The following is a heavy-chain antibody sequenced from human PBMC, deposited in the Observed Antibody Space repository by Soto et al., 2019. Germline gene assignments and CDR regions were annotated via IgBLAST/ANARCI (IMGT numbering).Heavy chain of an antibody. J-gene: IGHJ6*02. D-gene: IGHD2-21*02. Sequence: QVQLVESGGGVVQPGRSLRLSCAASGFTFSSYGMHWVRQAPGKGLEWVAVISYDGSNKYYADSVKGRFTISRDNSKNTLYLQMSSLRAEDTAVYYCAKDRASIVVVTDLLCYMVFWGQGTTVTVSS. CDR2: ISYDGSNK. V-gene: IGHV3-30*18. CDR1: GFTFSSYG. CDR3: AKDRASIVVVTDLLCYMVF.